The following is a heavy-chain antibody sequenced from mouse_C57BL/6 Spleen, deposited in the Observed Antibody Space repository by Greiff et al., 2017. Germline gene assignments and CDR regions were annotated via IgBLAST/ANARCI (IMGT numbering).Heavy chain of an antibody. D-gene: IGHD2-1*01. Sequence: EVQLQQSGAELVRPGASVKLSCTASGFNIKDDYMHWVKQRPEQGLEWIGWIDPENGDTEYASKFQGKATITADTSSNTAYLQLSSLTSEDTAVYYCTTEGGNWDYWGQGTTLTVSS. CDR3: TTEGGNWDY. J-gene: IGHJ2*01. V-gene: IGHV14-4*01. CDR2: IDPENGDT. CDR1: GFNIKDDY.